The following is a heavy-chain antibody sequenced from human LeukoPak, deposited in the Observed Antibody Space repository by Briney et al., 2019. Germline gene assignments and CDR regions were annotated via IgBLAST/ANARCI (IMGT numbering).Heavy chain of an antibody. CDR2: ISAYNGNT. V-gene: IGHV1-18*01. CDR3: ARAPYGSGSSWRELLD. CDR1: GYTFTSYG. J-gene: IGHJ4*02. Sequence: ASVKVSCKASGYTFTSYGISWVRQAPGQGLEWMGWISAYNGNTNYAQKLQGRVTMTTDTSTSTAYMELRSLRSDDTAVYYCARAPYGSGSSWRELLDWGQGTLVTVSS. D-gene: IGHD3-10*01.